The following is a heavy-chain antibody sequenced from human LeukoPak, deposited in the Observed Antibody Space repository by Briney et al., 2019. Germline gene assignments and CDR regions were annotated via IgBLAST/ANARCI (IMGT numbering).Heavy chain of an antibody. V-gene: IGHV1-69*04. D-gene: IGHD3-22*01. CDR1: RGTFSKYA. Sequence: ASVTLSCKASRGTFSKYAISWVRQAPGQGLEWMGRIIPILNITHYAQKFQGRVTIAADKSTSTAYMELSSLRPEDTAVYYCARDDDRSREIDYWGQGTLVTVSS. J-gene: IGHJ4*02. CDR2: IIPILNIT. CDR3: ARDDDRSREIDY.